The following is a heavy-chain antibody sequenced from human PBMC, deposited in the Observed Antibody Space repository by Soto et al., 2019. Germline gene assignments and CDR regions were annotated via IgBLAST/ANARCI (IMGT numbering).Heavy chain of an antibody. D-gene: IGHD6-19*01. CDR1: GYTFTSYG. CDR3: ARRQWLVGGYYYGMDV. CDR2: TSAYNGNT. V-gene: IGHV1-18*01. J-gene: IGHJ6*02. Sequence: QVQLVQSGAEVKKPGASVKVSCKASGYTFTSYGISWVRQAPGQGLEWMGWTSAYNGNTNYAQKLQGRVTMTTDTSTSTAYMELRSLRSDDTAVSYCARRQWLVGGYYYGMDVWGQGTTVTISS.